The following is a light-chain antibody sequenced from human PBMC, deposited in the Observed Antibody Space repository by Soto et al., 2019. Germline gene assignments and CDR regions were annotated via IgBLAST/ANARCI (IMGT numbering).Light chain of an antibody. V-gene: IGKV1-5*01. CDR3: QQRYNWPPT. Sequence: DIQMTQSPSTLSASVGDRVTITCRASQSISDWLAWYQQKPGKAPKLLIYDASSLESGVPSRFSGSGSGTEFTLTISSLQPDDFALYYCQQRYNWPPTFGQGTKVEIK. CDR1: QSISDW. CDR2: DAS. J-gene: IGKJ1*01.